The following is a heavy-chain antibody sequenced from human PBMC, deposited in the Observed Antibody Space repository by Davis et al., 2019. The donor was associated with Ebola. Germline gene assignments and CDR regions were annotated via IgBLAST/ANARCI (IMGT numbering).Heavy chain of an antibody. CDR3: ANQVRSTAACDN. J-gene: IGHJ4*02. CDR2: INSDGSST. D-gene: IGHD5-24*01. Sequence: HTGGSLRLSCAASGFTFSSYWMHWVRQAPGKGLVWVSRINSDGSSTSYADSVKGRFTISRDTSNNNFYLQMGSLRGEDTAVYYCANQVRSTAACDNWGQGTLVTVSS. CDR1: GFTFSSYW. V-gene: IGHV3-74*01.